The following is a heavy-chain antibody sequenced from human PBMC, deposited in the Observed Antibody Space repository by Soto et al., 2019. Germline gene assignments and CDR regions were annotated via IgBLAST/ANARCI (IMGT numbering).Heavy chain of an antibody. CDR1: GYTLTELS. J-gene: IGHJ5*02. Sequence: ASVKVSCKVSGYTLTELSMHCVRQAPGKGLEWMGGFDPEDGETIYAQKFQGRVTMTEDTSTDTAYMELSSLRSEDTAVYYCANHYSNYDENWFDPWGQGTLVTVSS. V-gene: IGHV1-24*01. CDR2: FDPEDGET. CDR3: ANHYSNYDENWFDP. D-gene: IGHD4-4*01.